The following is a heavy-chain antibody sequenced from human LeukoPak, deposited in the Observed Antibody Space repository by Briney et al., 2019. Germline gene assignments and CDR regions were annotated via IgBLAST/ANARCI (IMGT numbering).Heavy chain of an antibody. J-gene: IGHJ4*02. Sequence: GRSLRLSCAASGFSFSSNVMHWVRQAPGKGLEWVAQISHDGNDKYYADSVKSRFTISRDNSKNTLFLQLDSLRAEDTAVYFFAKVGIGYYYPFDYWGQGTLVTVSS. CDR1: GFSFSSNV. D-gene: IGHD3-22*01. CDR2: ISHDGNDK. CDR3: AKVGIGYYYPFDY. V-gene: IGHV3-30*18.